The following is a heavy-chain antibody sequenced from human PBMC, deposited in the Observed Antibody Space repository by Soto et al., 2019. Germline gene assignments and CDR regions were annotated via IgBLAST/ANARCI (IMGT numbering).Heavy chain of an antibody. J-gene: IGHJ6*02. D-gene: IGHD4-17*01. CDR2: IYYSGST. V-gene: IGHV4-39*01. Sequence: SETLSLTCTVSGGSISSSSYYWGWIRQPPGKGLEWIGSIYYSGSTYYNPSLKSRVAISVDTSKNQFSLKLSSVTAADTAVYYCARQGSETYGDYVYYYYGMDVWGQGTTVTVSS. CDR3: ARQGSETYGDYVYYYYGMDV. CDR1: GGSISSSSYY.